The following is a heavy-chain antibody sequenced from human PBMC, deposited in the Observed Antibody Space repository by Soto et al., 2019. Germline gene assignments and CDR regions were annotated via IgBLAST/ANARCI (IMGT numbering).Heavy chain of an antibody. CDR2: IYSGGST. J-gene: IGHJ6*02. D-gene: IGHD3-22*01. CDR1: GFTVSSNY. CDR3: ARDRYYYDSSGWDSYCYGMDV. V-gene: IGHV3-53*01. Sequence: GGSLRLSCAASGFTVSSNYMSWVRQAPGKGLEWVSVIYSGGSTYYADSVKGRFTISRDNSKNTLYLQMNSLRAEDTAVYYCARDRYYYDSSGWDSYCYGMDVWGQGTTVTVSS.